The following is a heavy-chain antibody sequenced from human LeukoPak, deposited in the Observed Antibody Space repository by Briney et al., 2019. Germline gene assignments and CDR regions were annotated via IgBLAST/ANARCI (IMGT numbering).Heavy chain of an antibody. J-gene: IGHJ4*02. V-gene: IGHV3-23*01. CDR3: AKGRYCSGGTCTLFHY. CDR1: EFTFSRFP. CDR2: LVLVVVT. D-gene: IGHD2-15*01. Sequence: PGGSLRLSCTASEFTFSRFPMSWVRRLQGRGWSGSQLLVLVVVTYYADSVKGRFTISRDNSKSTLYLQMNGLRAEDTALYYCAKGRYCSGGTCTLFHYLGQGTLVTVSS.